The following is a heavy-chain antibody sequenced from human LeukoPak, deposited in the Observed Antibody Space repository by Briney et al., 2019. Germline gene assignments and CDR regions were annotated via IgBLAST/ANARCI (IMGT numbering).Heavy chain of an antibody. D-gene: IGHD3-22*01. CDR3: ARLSGPYDSRWFDY. Sequence: SETLSLTCTVSGGSISNYYWSWIRQPPGKGLEWIGSIYYSGRISYNPSLKSRVTISVDASRNQFSVKVTSVTAADTAVYYCARLSGPYDSRWFDYWGQGTLVTVSS. J-gene: IGHJ4*02. V-gene: IGHV4-59*05. CDR2: IYYSGRI. CDR1: GGSISNYY.